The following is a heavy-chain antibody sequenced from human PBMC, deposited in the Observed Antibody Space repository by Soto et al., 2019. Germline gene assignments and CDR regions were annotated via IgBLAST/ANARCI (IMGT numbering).Heavy chain of an antibody. D-gene: IGHD2-15*01. V-gene: IGHV3-30*18. CDR1: GFTFSSYG. J-gene: IGHJ6*02. CDR2: ISYDGSNK. CDR3: AKVLLRHNYYYYGMDV. Sequence: WGSLRLSWAACGFTFSSYGMHWVRQAPGKGLEWVAVISYDGSNKYYADSVKGRFTISRDNSKNTLYLQMNSLRAEDTAVYYCAKVLLRHNYYYYGMDVWGQGTTVTVSS.